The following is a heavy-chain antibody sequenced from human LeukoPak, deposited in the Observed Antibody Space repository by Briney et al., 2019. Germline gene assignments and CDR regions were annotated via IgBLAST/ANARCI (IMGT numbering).Heavy chain of an antibody. D-gene: IGHD6-19*01. Sequence: ASVKVSCKASGYTFTGYYMHWVRQAPGQGLEWMGRINPNSGGTNYAQKFQGRVTMTRDTSTSTVYMELSSLRSEDTAVYYCARGSYSSGWYAEAFDIWGQGTMVTVSS. J-gene: IGHJ3*02. CDR1: GYTFTGYY. V-gene: IGHV1-2*06. CDR3: ARGSYSSGWYAEAFDI. CDR2: INPNSGGT.